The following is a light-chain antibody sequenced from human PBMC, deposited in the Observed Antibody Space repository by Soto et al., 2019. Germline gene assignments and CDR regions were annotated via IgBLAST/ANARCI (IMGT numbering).Light chain of an antibody. Sequence: QSVLTQPPAASGTPGQRVTISCSGNTSNIGSSYVYWYQQLPGMAPKLLMFGNNQRPSGVPDRFSGSKSGTSASLAISGLRSEDEADYHCAAWHASLSGVVFGGGTKLTVL. CDR2: GNN. CDR3: AAWHASLSGVV. CDR1: TSNIGSSY. J-gene: IGLJ2*01. V-gene: IGLV1-47*01.